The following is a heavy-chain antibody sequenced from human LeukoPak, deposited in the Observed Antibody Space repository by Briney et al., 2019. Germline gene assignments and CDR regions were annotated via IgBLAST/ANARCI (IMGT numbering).Heavy chain of an antibody. J-gene: IGHJ4*02. CDR2: IWYDGSNK. Sequence: GRSLRLSCAASGFTFSSYGMSWVRQAPGKGLEWVAVIWYDGSNKYYADSVKGRFTISRDDSKNTLYLQINSLRAEDTAIYYCAKPKTVSGSGSYSALEYWGQGALVTVSS. D-gene: IGHD3-10*01. V-gene: IGHV3-33*06. CDR3: AKPKTVSGSGSYSALEY. CDR1: GFTFSSYG.